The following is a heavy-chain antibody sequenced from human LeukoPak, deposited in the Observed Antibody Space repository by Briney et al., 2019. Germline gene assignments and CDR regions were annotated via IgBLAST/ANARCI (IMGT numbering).Heavy chain of an antibody. CDR3: AIYDFWSGYYRHFDY. CDR2: IYYSGST. CDR1: GGSISSSSYY. D-gene: IGHD3-3*01. J-gene: IGHJ4*02. Sequence: SETLSLTCTVSGGSISSSSYYWSWIRQPPGKGLEWIGSIYYSGSTYYNPSLKSRVTISVDTSKNQFSLKLSSVTAADTAVYYCAIYDFWSGYYRHFDYWGQGTLVTVSS. V-gene: IGHV4-39*01.